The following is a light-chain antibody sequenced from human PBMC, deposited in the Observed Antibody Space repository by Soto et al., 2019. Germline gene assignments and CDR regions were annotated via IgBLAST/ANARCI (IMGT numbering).Light chain of an antibody. CDR3: QQYGSSPYT. CDR1: QSVSSSY. V-gene: IGKV3-20*01. J-gene: IGKJ2*01. Sequence: EIVLTQSPGTLSLSPGERATLSCRASQSVSSSYLAWYQQKPGQAPRILIYGASRRATGIPDRFSGSGSGTDFTLTISRLEPEDFAVYYCQQYGSSPYTFGQGTQLEMK. CDR2: GAS.